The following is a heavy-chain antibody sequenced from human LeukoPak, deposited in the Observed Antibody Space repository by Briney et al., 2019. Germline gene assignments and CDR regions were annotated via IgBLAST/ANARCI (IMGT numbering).Heavy chain of an antibody. Sequence: SQTLSLTCAISGDSVSSNGAAWNWIRQSPSRGLEWLGRTYYRSKWYNDYAVSVKSRITINPDTSKNQFSLQLNSVTPEDTAVYYCARQPYSSGWYGDANWFDPWGQGTLVTVSS. CDR1: GDSVSSNGAA. V-gene: IGHV6-1*01. D-gene: IGHD6-19*01. CDR2: TYYRSKWYN. J-gene: IGHJ5*02. CDR3: ARQPYSSGWYGDANWFDP.